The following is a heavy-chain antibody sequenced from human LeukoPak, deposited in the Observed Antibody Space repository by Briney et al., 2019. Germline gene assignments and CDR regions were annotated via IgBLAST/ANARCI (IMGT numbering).Heavy chain of an antibody. CDR1: GFTFSDYY. CDR2: ISSSGSTI. V-gene: IGHV3-11*04. D-gene: IGHD6-13*01. J-gene: IGHJ4*02. Sequence: GGSLRLSCAASGFTFSDYYMSWIRQAPGKGLEWVSYISSSGSTIYYADSVKGRFTISRDNAKNSLPLQINSLRAEDTAMYYCTRTNVASPGTDWGLGTLVTVSS. CDR3: TRTNVASPGTD.